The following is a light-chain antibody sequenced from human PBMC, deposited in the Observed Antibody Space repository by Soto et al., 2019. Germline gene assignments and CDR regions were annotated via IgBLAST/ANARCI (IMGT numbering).Light chain of an antibody. J-gene: IGLJ3*02. CDR1: SSDVGGYNY. Sequence: QSALTQPPSASGSPGQSVTISCTGTSSDVGGYNYVSWYQQYPGRAPNLMIYEVTKRPSGFPDRFSGSKSGNTASLTVSGLQAEDEADYYCSSYAASNNFYFVFGGGTQLTVL. V-gene: IGLV2-8*01. CDR3: SSYAASNNFYFV. CDR2: EVT.